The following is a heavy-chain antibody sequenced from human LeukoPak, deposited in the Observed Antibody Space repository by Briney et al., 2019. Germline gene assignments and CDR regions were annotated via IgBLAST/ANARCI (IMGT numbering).Heavy chain of an antibody. CDR3: ARDLGDFWSGYPAKNWFDP. Sequence: ASVKVSCKASGYTFTGYYMHWVRQAPGQGLEWMGWINPNSGGTNYAQKFQGRVTMTRDTSISTAYMELSRLRSDDTAVYYCARDLGDFWSGYPAKNWFDPWGQGTLVTVSS. D-gene: IGHD3-3*01. CDR2: INPNSGGT. CDR1: GYTFTGYY. J-gene: IGHJ5*02. V-gene: IGHV1-2*02.